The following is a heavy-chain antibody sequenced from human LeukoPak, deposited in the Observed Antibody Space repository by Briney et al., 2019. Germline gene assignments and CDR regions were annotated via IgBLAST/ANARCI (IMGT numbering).Heavy chain of an antibody. CDR1: GFTFSSYA. J-gene: IGHJ4*02. V-gene: IGHV3-23*01. Sequence: GGSLRLSCAASGFTFSSYAVSWVRQAPGKGLEWVSAISGSGGSTYYADSVKGRFTISRDNSKNTLYLQMNSLTAEDTAVYYCAKDLYDSSGYYSLFDYWGQGTLVTVSS. CDR3: AKDLYDSSGYYSLFDY. D-gene: IGHD3-22*01. CDR2: ISGSGGST.